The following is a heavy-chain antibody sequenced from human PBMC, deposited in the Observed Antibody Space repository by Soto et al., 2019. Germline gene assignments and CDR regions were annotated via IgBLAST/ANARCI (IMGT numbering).Heavy chain of an antibody. D-gene: IGHD3-10*01. CDR2: INDSGNI. CDR3: ARGLILWFGELSRRGGYYYYMDV. Sequence: QVQLQQWGAGLLKPSETLSLTCAVYGGSFSGYQWTWIRQTPGKGLEWIGEINDSGNINYNPSLKSRVTILVDTAKKQISLKLSSENAAGTAVYYCARGLILWFGELSRRGGYYYYMDVWGKGTTVTVSS. J-gene: IGHJ6*03. V-gene: IGHV4-34*01. CDR1: GGSFSGYQ.